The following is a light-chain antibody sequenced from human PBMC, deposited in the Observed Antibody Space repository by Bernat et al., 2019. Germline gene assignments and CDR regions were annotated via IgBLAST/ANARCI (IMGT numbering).Light chain of an antibody. CDR1: QSLLHSNGYDY. V-gene: IGKV2-28*01. Sequence: DIVMTQSPLSLPVTPGEPASISCRSSQSLLHSNGYDYLDWYLQKPGQSPQLLIYMGSNWASGVPDRFSGSGSGTNFTLKISRVEPEDVGVYYCKQALQTPLTFGGGTKVEIK. CDR3: KQALQTPLT. J-gene: IGKJ4*01. CDR2: MGS.